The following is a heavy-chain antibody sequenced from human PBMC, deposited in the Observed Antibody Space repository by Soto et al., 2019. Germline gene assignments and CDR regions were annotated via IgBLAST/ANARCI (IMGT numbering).Heavy chain of an antibody. CDR1: GFTFSSYW. D-gene: IGHD2-2*01. CDR2: IKQDGSEK. CDR3: ARDIGYCSSTSCYPDYGIDY. J-gene: IGHJ4*02. V-gene: IGHV3-7*01. Sequence: GALRLSCAASGFTFSSYWMSWVRQAPGKGLEWVANIKQDGSEKYYVDSVKGRFTISRDNAKNSLYLQMNSLRAEDTAVYYCARDIGYCSSTSCYPDYGIDYWGQGTLVTVSS.